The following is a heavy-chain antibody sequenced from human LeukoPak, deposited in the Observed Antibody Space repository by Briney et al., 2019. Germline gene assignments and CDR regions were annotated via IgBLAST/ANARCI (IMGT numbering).Heavy chain of an antibody. J-gene: IGHJ4*02. CDR1: GGSISSGSYY. Sequence: PSETLSLTCTVSGGSISSGSYYWSWIRQPAGKGLEWIGRIYTSGSTNYNPSLKSRVTISVDTSKNQFSLKLSSVTAADTAVYYCARSIAAAGTEAALAYWGQGTLVTVSS. CDR2: IYTSGST. D-gene: IGHD6-13*01. CDR3: ARSIAAAGTEAALAY. V-gene: IGHV4-61*02.